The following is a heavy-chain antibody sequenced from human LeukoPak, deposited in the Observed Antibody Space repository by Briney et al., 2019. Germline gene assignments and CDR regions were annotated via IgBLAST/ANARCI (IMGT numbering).Heavy chain of an antibody. V-gene: IGHV4-39*01. CDR1: GGSISSSSYF. CDR3: ARQMNTVTADY. J-gene: IGHJ4*02. Sequence: PSGTLSLTCTVSGGSISSSSYFWGWIRQPPGKGLEWIGSIFYSGSTYYNPSLNSRVTISIDTSKNQFSLRLSSVTAADTAVYYCARQMNTVTADYWGQGTLVTVSS. D-gene: IGHD4-17*01. CDR2: IFYSGST.